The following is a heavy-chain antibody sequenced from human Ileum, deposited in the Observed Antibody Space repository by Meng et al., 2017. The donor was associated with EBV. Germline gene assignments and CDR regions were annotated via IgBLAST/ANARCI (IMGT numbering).Heavy chain of an antibody. J-gene: IGHJ4*02. CDR1: GDSVSSNSAA. CDR3: ARDLEGFDY. Sequence: VQRHQYGPGLVNATQTLPLTCAISGDSVSSNSAAWTWIRQSPSSGLEWLGRTYYRSKWYNDYAVSVKSRITINPDTSKNQFSLQLNSVTPEDTAVYYCARDLEGFDYWGQGTLVTVSS. CDR2: TYYRSKWYN. V-gene: IGHV6-1*02.